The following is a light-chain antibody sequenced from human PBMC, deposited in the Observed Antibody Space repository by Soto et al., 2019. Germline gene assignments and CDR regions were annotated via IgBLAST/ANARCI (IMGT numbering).Light chain of an antibody. Sequence: DIQMTQSPSTLSASVGDRVTITCRASQSISSWLAWYQQQPGKAPKLLIYKASSLESVVPSSFSGSGSGTEFTLTISSLQPYDFATYYCQKYDSYPCTFVQGTKVEIK. CDR1: QSISSW. V-gene: IGKV1-5*03. J-gene: IGKJ1*01. CDR2: KAS. CDR3: QKYDSYPCT.